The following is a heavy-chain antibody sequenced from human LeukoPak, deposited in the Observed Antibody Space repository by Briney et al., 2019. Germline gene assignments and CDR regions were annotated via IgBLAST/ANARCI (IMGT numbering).Heavy chain of an antibody. CDR1: GGSISSYY. CDR3: ARVIGYDSSGYYHMDAFDI. J-gene: IGHJ3*02. CDR2: IYTSGST. D-gene: IGHD3-22*01. V-gene: IGHV4-4*07. Sequence: SETLSLTCTVSGGSISSYYWSWLRQPAGKGLEWIGRIYTSGSTNYNPPLTSRVTMSVDTSKNQFSLKLSSVTAADTAVYYCARVIGYDSSGYYHMDAFDIWGQGTMVTVSS.